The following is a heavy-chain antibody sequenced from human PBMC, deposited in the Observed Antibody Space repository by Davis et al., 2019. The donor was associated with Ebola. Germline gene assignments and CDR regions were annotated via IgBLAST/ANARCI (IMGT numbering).Heavy chain of an antibody. CDR3: ARAPGEWELLYFDY. J-gene: IGHJ4*02. CDR2: LISILGIA. V-gene: IGHV1-69*10. D-gene: IGHD1-26*01. CDR1: GGTFSSYA. Sequence: AASAKVSCKASGGTFSSYAIIWVRQAPGQGLEWMGWLISILGIANYAQKFQGRVTITADKSTSTAYMELSSLRSEDTAVYYCARAPGEWELLYFDYWGQGTLVTVSS.